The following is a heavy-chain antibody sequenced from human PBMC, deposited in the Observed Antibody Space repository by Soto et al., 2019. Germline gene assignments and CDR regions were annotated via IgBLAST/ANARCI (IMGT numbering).Heavy chain of an antibody. Sequence: HPGGSLRLSCAASGFTFSGYGMHWVRQAPGKGLEWVAVIWYDGSNKYYADSVKGRFTISRDNPKNTLYLQMNSLRAEDTAVYYCARDGSYSWSPGYWGQGTPVTVS. D-gene: IGHD3-10*01. J-gene: IGHJ4*02. CDR1: GFTFSGYG. V-gene: IGHV3-33*01. CDR3: ARDGSYSWSPGY. CDR2: IWYDGSNK.